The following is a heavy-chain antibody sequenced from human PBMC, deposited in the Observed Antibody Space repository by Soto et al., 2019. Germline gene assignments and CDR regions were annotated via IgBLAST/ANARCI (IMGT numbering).Heavy chain of an antibody. Sequence: PSETLSLTCSVSGGSISGYYWSWIRQPPGKGLEWIGYIYYSGSTKYNPSLKSRATISADTSKNQFSLKLNSLTTADTAVYYCARGGFGMDVWGQGTTVTVSS. J-gene: IGHJ6*02. CDR1: GGSISGYY. V-gene: IGHV4-59*01. CDR2: IYYSGST. CDR3: ARGGFGMDV.